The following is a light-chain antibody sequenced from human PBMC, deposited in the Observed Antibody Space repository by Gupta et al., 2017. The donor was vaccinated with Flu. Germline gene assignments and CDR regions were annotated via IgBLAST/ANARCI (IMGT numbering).Light chain of an antibody. V-gene: IGKV4-1*01. CDR2: WAS. J-gene: IGKJ2*01. Sequence: DMVMTQIPDSLAVALGERASINCKSSQSLLSSSHNKNFLAWFLHKPGQPPQVLIYWASTRESGVPDRFSGSGSGTDFTLTISSLQPEDVAVYYCQQYYGRPSFGQGTKLEIK. CDR1: QSLLSSSHNKNF. CDR3: QQYYGRPS.